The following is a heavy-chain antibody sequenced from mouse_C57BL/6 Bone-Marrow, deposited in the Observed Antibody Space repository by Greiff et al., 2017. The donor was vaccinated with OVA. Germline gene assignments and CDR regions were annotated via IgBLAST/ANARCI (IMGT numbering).Heavy chain of an antibody. J-gene: IGHJ2*01. CDR2: IYPGDGDT. CDR1: GYAFSSSW. V-gene: IGHV1-82*01. Sequence: VKLQESGPELVKPGASVKISCKASGYAFSSSWMNWVKQRPGKGLEWIGRIYPGDGDTNYNGKFKGKATLTADKSSSTAYMQLSSLTSEDSAVYFCARHEDSYYASYFDYWGQGTTLTVSS. D-gene: IGHD2-12*01. CDR3: ARHEDSYYASYFDY.